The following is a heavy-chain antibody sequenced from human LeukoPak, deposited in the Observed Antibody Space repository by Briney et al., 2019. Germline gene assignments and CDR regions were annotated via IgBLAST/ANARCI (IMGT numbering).Heavy chain of an antibody. CDR1: GFTFSSSW. V-gene: IGHV3-74*01. Sequence: GGSLRLSCAASGFTFSSSWMHWVRQAPGKGLVRISRITRDGSSTTYADSVKGRFTTSRDNAKNTLYLQMDSLRDDDTAVYYCARDPGYESWSPFWGGMDVWGNGTTVIVSS. CDR2: ITRDGSST. D-gene: IGHD3-16*01. CDR3: ARDPGYESWSPFWGGMDV. J-gene: IGHJ6*04.